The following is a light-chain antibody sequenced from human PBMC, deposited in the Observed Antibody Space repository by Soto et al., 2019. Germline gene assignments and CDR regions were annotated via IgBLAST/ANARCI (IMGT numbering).Light chain of an antibody. CDR3: QQRSNWQGFT. CDR1: QSVSSY. V-gene: IGKV3-11*01. Sequence: EIVLTQSPATVSLSPGERATLSCRASQSVSSYLAWYQQKPGQAPRLLIYDASNRATGIPARFSGSGSGTDFTLTISSLEPEDFAVYYCQQRSNWQGFTFGPGTKVDIK. J-gene: IGKJ3*01. CDR2: DAS.